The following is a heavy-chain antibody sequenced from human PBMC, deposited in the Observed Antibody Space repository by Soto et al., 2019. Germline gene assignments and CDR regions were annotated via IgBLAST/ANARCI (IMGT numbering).Heavy chain of an antibody. D-gene: IGHD3-10*01. CDR2: IYSSGST. CDR1: NGSISRHY. CDR3: ARLRTTFDI. J-gene: IGHJ3*02. V-gene: IGHV4-59*11. Sequence: PAETLSLTCTVSNGSISRHYWSWIRQPPGKGLEWIGYIYSSGSTIYSPSLKSRVTISVDTSKNQFSLKLSSVTAADTAVYYCARLRTTFDIWGQGTLVTVSS.